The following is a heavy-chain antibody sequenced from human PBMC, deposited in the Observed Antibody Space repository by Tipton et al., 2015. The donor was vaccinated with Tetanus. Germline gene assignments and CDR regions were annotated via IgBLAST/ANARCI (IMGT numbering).Heavy chain of an antibody. V-gene: IGHV3-21*01. CDR3: ARGMAEASNCGGDCYSDY. Sequence: SLRLSCEASGFMFSTNWMSWVRQAPGKGLEWVSSISSSSRYIYYADSVKGRFTISRDNAKNSLYLQMISLRAEDTAVYSCARGMAEASNCGGDCYSDYWGQGTLVTVSS. CDR2: ISSSSRYI. CDR1: GFMFSTNW. D-gene: IGHD2-21*02. J-gene: IGHJ4*02.